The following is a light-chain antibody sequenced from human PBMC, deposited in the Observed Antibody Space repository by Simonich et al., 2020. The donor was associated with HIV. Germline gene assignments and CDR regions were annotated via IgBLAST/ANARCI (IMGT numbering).Light chain of an antibody. Sequence: EIVMTQSPATLSVSPGERATLSCRAGQSVSSSYLAWYQQKPGQAPRLLIYDASSRATGIPDRFSGSGSGTDFTLTISRLEPEDFAVYYCQQYGSSPYTFGQGTKLEIK. J-gene: IGKJ2*01. CDR3: QQYGSSPYT. CDR2: DAS. V-gene: IGKV3D-20*01. CDR1: QSVSSSY.